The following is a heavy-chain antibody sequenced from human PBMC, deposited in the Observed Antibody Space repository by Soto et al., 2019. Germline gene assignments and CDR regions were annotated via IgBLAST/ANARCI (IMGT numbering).Heavy chain of an antibody. CDR1: GYTFTSYD. V-gene: IGHV1-8*01. Sequence: QVQLVQSGAEVKKPGASVKVSCKASGYTFTSYDINWVRQASGQGLEWMGWMNPNSGNTGYAQKFQGRVTMTRNTSISTAYMELSSLRSEDTAVYYCARVNSGYDPVDFDYWGQGTLVTVSS. J-gene: IGHJ4*02. D-gene: IGHD5-12*01. CDR2: MNPNSGNT. CDR3: ARVNSGYDPVDFDY.